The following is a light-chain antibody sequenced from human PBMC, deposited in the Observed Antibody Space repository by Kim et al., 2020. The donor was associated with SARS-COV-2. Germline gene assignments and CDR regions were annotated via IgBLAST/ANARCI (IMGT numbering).Light chain of an antibody. CDR2: GTS. V-gene: IGKV3-20*01. J-gene: IGKJ1*01. CDR1: QTISSDY. CDR3: QQFVTSPWT. Sequence: SAEERPTHSCRASQTISSDYLAWYQQKPGQPPKLLIYGTSNRATDIPDRFSGSGSGTDFALTIKRLEPEDIAVYYCQQFVTSPWTFGQGTKVDIK.